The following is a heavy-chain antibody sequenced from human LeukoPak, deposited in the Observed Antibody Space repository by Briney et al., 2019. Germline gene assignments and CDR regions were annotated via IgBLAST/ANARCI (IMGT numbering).Heavy chain of an antibody. D-gene: IGHD7-27*01. CDR3: ARGPGAHCYFDY. V-gene: IGHV1-2*02. CDR1: GYTFTGYY. J-gene: IGHJ4*02. Sequence: SSVKLSCKASGYTFTGYYMHWVRQAPGQGLEGMGWFNPNSGGTNYAEKFKGRVTMTRDTSISTAYMELSRLRSDDTAVYHCARGPGAHCYFDYWGQGTLVTVSS. CDR2: FNPNSGGT.